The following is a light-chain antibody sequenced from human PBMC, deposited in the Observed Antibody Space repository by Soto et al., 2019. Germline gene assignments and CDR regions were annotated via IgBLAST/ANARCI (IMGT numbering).Light chain of an antibody. Sequence: QLVLTQSPSASASLGASVKLTCTLSSGHSSYAIAWHQQQPENGPRYLMKLNSDGSHSKGDGIPDRFSGSSSGAERYLTISSLQSEDEAYYYCQTWGTGMGVFGTGTKLTVL. J-gene: IGLJ1*01. V-gene: IGLV4-69*01. CDR3: QTWGTGMGV. CDR1: SGHSSYA. CDR2: LNSDGSH.